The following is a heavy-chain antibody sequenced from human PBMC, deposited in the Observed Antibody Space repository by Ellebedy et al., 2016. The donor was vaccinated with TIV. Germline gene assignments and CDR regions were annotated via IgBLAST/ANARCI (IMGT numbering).Heavy chain of an antibody. CDR1: GVPFRNYW. CDR2: IDNDGWTT. V-gene: IGHV3-74*01. CDR3: STILDY. D-gene: IGHD5-24*01. J-gene: IGHJ4*02. Sequence: PGGSLRLSCVASGVPFRNYWVHWVRQGPGTGLEWVARIDNDGWTTSYADAVRGRFPVSRDDARNTVDLQMNSLRADDTGVYYCSTILDYWGQGALVTV.